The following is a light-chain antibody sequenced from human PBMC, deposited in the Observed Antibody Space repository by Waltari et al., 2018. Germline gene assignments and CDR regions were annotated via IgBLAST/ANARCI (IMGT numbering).Light chain of an antibody. CDR1: QTVRTTY. Sequence: EIVLTQSPGTLSLSPGERATLSCRASQTVRTTYLAWYQPKPGQAPTLPIHGASSRATGIPDRFSGSGSGTDFSLTISSLEPEDFAVYYCQQYDISPLTFGGGTKVEIK. V-gene: IGKV3-20*01. J-gene: IGKJ4*01. CDR3: QQYDISPLT. CDR2: GAS.